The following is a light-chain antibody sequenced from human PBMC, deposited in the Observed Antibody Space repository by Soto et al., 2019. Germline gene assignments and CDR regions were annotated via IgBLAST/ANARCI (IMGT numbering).Light chain of an antibody. Sequence: EVVMTQSPATLSLSPGERATLSCRASQSISRYLAWYQQKPGQAPRLLIYGASTRATGIPARFSGSGSGTEFTLTISSLQSGDFAVYYCQQYNNWPITFGQGTRLEIK. CDR1: QSISRY. V-gene: IGKV3-15*01. CDR2: GAS. J-gene: IGKJ5*01. CDR3: QQYNNWPIT.